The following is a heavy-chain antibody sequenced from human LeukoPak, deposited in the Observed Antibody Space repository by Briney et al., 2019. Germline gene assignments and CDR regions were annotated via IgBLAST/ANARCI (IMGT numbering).Heavy chain of an antibody. J-gene: IGHJ6*03. CDR1: GFTFSSHA. CDR3: ARGRYCTTSSCYSYYHYYNMDV. Sequence: PGGSLRLSCVASGFTFSSHAMHWVRQAPGKGLEWVAVISFDGSNKYYTCSVKGRFAISTHNSKNTLYMQMNSLSAEATAVYYCARGRYCTTSSCYSYYHYYNMDVWAKGPRSPSP. CDR2: ISFDGSNK. D-gene: IGHD2-2*01. V-gene: IGHV3-30*09.